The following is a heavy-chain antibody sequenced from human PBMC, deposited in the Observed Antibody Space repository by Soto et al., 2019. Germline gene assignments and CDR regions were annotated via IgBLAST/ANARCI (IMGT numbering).Heavy chain of an antibody. Sequence: DVVLVNSGGGFVRPGESLRLSCGASGFRFTSFGMNWVRQGPGKDLEWLSYISGLSATTYYADSVRGRFTVSRDNDMNLLFLQLNNLRDDDTAVYYCTRGGAARPDYWGQGSRVVVSS. D-gene: IGHD2-15*01. V-gene: IGHV3-48*02. CDR3: TRGGAARPDY. CDR1: GFRFTSFG. J-gene: IGHJ4*02. CDR2: ISGLSATT.